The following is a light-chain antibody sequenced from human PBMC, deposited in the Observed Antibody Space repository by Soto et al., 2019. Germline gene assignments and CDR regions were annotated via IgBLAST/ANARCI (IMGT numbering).Light chain of an antibody. J-gene: IGLJ2*01. CDR1: SSNVGRNY. CDR2: RNS. V-gene: IGLV1-47*01. CDR3: AAWDDSLSGVV. Sequence: QSVLTQPPSASGTPGQRVTLSCSGSSSNVGRNYVYWYQQLPGTVPQLLIYRNSERPSGVPDRCSGSKSGTSASLAISGLRSEDEANYYCAAWDDSLSGVVFGGGTKLTVL.